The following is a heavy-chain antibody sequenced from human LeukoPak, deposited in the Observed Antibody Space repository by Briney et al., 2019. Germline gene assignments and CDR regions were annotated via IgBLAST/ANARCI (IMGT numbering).Heavy chain of an antibody. CDR3: TRCSTGTRLYYFDC. CDR2: SRNKANSYTT. J-gene: IGHJ4*02. V-gene: IGHV3-72*01. Sequence: SGGSLRLSCTASGFTFSDRYIDWVRQAPGKGLEWVGRSRNKANSYTTEYAASVKGRFTISRDESKNLLYLQMNSLTPEDTAVYYCTRCSTGTRLYYFDCWGQGTLVTVSS. CDR1: GFTFSDRY. D-gene: IGHD1/OR15-1a*01.